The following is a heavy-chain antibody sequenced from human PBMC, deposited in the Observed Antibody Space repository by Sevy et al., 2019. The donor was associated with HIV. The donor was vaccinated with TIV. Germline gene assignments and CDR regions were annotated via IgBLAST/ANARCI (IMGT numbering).Heavy chain of an antibody. D-gene: IGHD5-18*01. CDR1: GFTFSSYG. CDR2: IRYDGSNK. V-gene: IGHV3-30*02. Sequence: GGSLRLSSAASGFTFSSYGMHWVRQAPGKGLEWVAFIRYDGSNKYYADSVKGRFTISRDNSKNTLYLQMNSLRAEDTAVYYCAKEYSYGYYFDYWGQGTLVTVSS. CDR3: AKEYSYGYYFDY. J-gene: IGHJ4*02.